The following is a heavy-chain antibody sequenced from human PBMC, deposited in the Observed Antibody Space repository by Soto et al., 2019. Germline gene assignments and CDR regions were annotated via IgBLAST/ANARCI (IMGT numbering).Heavy chain of an antibody. CDR1: GGYISSSNYY. J-gene: IGHJ5*02. CDR2: IYYSGST. V-gene: IGHV4-39*01. Sequence: SETMSLTSTVSGGYISSSNYYWGWIRKPPGKGLEWIGSIYYSGSTYYNPSLKSRVTISVDTSKNQFSLKLSSVTAADTAVFYCALYGSGSYWWFDPWGLGTLVTVSS. D-gene: IGHD3-10*01. CDR3: ALYGSGSYWWFDP.